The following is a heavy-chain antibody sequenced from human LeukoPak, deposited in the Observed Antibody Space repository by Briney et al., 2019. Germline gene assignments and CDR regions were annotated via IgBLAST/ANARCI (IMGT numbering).Heavy chain of an antibody. Sequence: PSETLSLTCAVSGGSISNSNWWNWVCQPPGKGLEWIGYIYYSGSTNYNPSLKSRVTISVDTSKNQFSLKLSSVTAADTAVYYCAREVSEKAFDIWGQGTMVTVSS. CDR1: GGSISNSNW. D-gene: IGHD3-3*01. CDR3: AREVSEKAFDI. CDR2: IYYSGST. V-gene: IGHV4-4*02. J-gene: IGHJ3*02.